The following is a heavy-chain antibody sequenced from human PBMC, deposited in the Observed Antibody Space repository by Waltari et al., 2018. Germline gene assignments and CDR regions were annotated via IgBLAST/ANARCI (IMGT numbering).Heavy chain of an antibody. J-gene: IGHJ4*02. Sequence: QVQLVQSGAEVKKPGSSVKVSCKASGGTFSSYAISWVRQATGQGLEWMGMIIPIFGTANYAQKFQGRVTITADKSTSTAYMELSSLRSEDTAVYYCASGGSGGSYFRVAKYYFDYWGQGTLVTVSS. V-gene: IGHV1-69*08. D-gene: IGHD1-26*01. CDR3: ASGGSGGSYFRVAKYYFDY. CDR2: IIPIFGTA. CDR1: GGTFSSYA.